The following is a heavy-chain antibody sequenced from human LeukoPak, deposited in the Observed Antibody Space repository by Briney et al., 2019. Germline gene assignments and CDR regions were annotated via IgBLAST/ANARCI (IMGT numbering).Heavy chain of an antibody. D-gene: IGHD5-18*01. CDR2: INPNSGGT. V-gene: IGHV1-2*02. Sequence: ASVKVSCKASGYTFTGYYMHWVRQAPGQGLEWMGWINPNSGGTNYAQKFQGRVTMTRDTSISTAYMELSRLRSDDTAVYYCARGRGGYSYGYRLFYWGQGTLVTVSS. J-gene: IGHJ4*02. CDR3: ARGRGGYSYGYRLFY. CDR1: GYTFTGYY.